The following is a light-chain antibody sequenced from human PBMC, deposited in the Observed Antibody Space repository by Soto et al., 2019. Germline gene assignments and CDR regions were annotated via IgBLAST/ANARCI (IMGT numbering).Light chain of an antibody. CDR1: QSINSW. Sequence: DIQMTQSPFTLSASVGDRVTITCRASQSINSWVAWYQQKPGKAPKFLIFDASGLESGVPSRFSGSGSGTEFTLTISGLQPDDFATYYCQQYKSYPYTFGQGTKLEIK. J-gene: IGKJ2*01. V-gene: IGKV1-5*01. CDR2: DAS. CDR3: QQYKSYPYT.